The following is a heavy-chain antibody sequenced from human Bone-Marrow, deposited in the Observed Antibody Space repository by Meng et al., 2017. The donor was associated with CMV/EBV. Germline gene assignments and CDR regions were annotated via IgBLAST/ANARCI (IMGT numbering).Heavy chain of an antibody. CDR2: INHSGST. J-gene: IGHJ4*02. CDR1: GGSFSGYY. V-gene: IGHV4-34*01. CDR3: ASVDTAMVTLGY. D-gene: IGHD5-18*01. Sequence: SETLSLTCAVYGGSFSGYYWSWIRQPPGKGLEWIGEINHSGSTNYNPSLKSRVTISVDTPKNQFSLKLSSVTAADTAVYYCASVDTAMVTLGYWGQGTLVTVSS.